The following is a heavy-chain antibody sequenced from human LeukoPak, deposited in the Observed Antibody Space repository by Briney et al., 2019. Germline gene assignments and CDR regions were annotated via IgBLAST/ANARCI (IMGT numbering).Heavy chain of an antibody. CDR3: ARESSESFDY. V-gene: IGHV3-21*01. CDR2: ISSSGSYI. J-gene: IGHJ4*02. CDR1: GFTFSSYW. Sequence: GGSLRLSCAASGFTFSSYWMNWVRQAPGKGLEWVSSISSSGSYIYQPDSVKGRLTISRDNAKNSLYLQMNSLRAEDTAVYYCARESSESFDYWGQGTLVTVSS.